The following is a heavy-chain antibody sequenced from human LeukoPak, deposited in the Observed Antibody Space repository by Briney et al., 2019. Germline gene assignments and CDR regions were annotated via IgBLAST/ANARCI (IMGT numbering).Heavy chain of an antibody. CDR3: ARDSAPAIAVAGD. CDR2: IYSGGST. CDR1: GFTVSSNY. J-gene: IGHJ4*02. D-gene: IGHD6-19*01. V-gene: IGHV3-53*01. Sequence: GGSLRLPCAVSGFTVSSNYMSWVRQAPGKGLEWVSVIYSGGSTYYADSVKGRFTISRDNSKNTLYLQMNSLRVDDTAVYYCARDSAPAIAVAGDWGQGTLVTVSS.